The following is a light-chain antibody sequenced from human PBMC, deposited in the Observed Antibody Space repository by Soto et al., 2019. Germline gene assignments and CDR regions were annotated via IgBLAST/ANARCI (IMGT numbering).Light chain of an antibody. CDR1: QSSGFY. J-gene: IGKJ1*01. Sequence: DIQMTQSPSSLSASVGDTVTITCRASQSSGFYINWYLQTPVKPPRYLTNGVSRLECGDHSRFSARDSRTDFTLTISDLQPEEFATYYCQQSNSPPWTFGQGTKVEIK. CDR2: GVS. CDR3: QQSNSPPWT. V-gene: IGKV1-39*01.